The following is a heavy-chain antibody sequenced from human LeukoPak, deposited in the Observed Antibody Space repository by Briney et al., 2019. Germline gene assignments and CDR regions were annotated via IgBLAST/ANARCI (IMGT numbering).Heavy chain of an antibody. J-gene: IGHJ6*02. CDR3: ARDRYCTNGVCPVYYYYGMDV. V-gene: IGHV1-18*01. Sequence: ASVKVSCKASGYTFTSYGISWVRQAPGQGLEWMGWISAYNGNTNYAQKLQGRVTMTTDTSTSTAYMELRSLRSDDTAVYYCARDRYCTNGVCPVYYYYGMDVWGQGTTATVSS. CDR2: ISAYNGNT. D-gene: IGHD2-8*01. CDR1: GYTFTSYG.